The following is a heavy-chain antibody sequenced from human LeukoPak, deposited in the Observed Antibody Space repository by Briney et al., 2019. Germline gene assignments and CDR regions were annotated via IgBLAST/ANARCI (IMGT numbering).Heavy chain of an antibody. CDR3: AKTYVDTTFYDS. Sequence: GGSLRLSCAASGFTFGNYAINWVRQAPGKGLEWVSAISGNGGTTYYGDSVKGRFTNSRDNSKNTLILQMNSLRAEDTAVYYCAKTYVDTTFYDSWGQGTLVTVSS. CDR2: ISGNGGTT. J-gene: IGHJ4*02. D-gene: IGHD1-26*01. CDR1: GFTFGNYA. V-gene: IGHV3-23*01.